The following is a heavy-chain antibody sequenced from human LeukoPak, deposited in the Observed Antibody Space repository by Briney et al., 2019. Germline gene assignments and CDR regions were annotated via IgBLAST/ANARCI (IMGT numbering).Heavy chain of an antibody. CDR2: IYYSGST. CDR3: ARDRSPYCSGGSCYSGRFAFDI. D-gene: IGHD2-15*01. V-gene: IGHV4-59*01. CDR1: GGSISSYY. J-gene: IGHJ3*02. Sequence: TPSETLSLTCTVSGGSISSYYWSWIRQPPGKGLEWIGYIYYSGSTNYNPSLKSRVTISVDTSKNQFSLKLSSVTAADTAVYYCARDRSPYCSGGSCYSGRFAFDIWGQGTMVTVSS.